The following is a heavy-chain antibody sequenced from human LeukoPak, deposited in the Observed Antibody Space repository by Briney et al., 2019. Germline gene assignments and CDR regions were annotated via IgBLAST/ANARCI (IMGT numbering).Heavy chain of an antibody. CDR2: IVVGSGNT. J-gene: IGHJ3*02. V-gene: IGHV1-58*01. CDR3: AIGVEIWAFDI. Sequence: SVKVSCKASGFTFTSSAVQWVRQARGQRLEWIGWIVVGSGNTNYAQKFQERVTITRDMSTSTAYMGLSSLRSEDTAVYYCAIGVEIWAFDIWGQGTMVTVFS. D-gene: IGHD2-21*01. CDR1: GFTFTSSA.